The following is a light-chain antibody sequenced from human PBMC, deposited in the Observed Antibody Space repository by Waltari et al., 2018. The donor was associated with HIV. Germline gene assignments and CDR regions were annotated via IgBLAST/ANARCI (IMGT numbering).Light chain of an antibody. J-gene: IGKJ4*01. CDR3: QQRSSLPSLT. V-gene: IGKV3-11*01. Sequence: EIVLTQSPATLPLSPGERAILSCRASQSLNSNLAWYQQKSGQPPRLLIYGTSIRAAGTPGRFSGSGSGTEFTLTISDVKPYDFAIYYCQQRSSLPSLTFGGGTRVELK. CDR2: GTS. CDR1: QSLNSN.